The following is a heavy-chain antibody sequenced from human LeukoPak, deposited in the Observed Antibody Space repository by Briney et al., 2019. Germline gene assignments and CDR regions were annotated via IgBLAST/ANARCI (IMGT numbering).Heavy chain of an antibody. J-gene: IGHJ4*02. CDR2: MRRDGNEI. CDR1: GFTFSTYW. Sequence: PGGSLGLSCSASGFTFSTYWMSWVRQAPGKGLEWVANMRRDGNEIYYLDSVRGRFTISRDNSKNTLSLQMNSLRAEDTAVYYCAREILVPAAIGAHGFDYWGQGILVTVSS. CDR3: AREILVPAAIGAHGFDY. V-gene: IGHV3-7*01. D-gene: IGHD2-2*01.